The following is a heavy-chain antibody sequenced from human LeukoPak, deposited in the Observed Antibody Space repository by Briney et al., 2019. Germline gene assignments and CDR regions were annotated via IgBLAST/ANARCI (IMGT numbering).Heavy chain of an antibody. J-gene: IGHJ4*02. CDR2: IYDSGTT. CDR1: GDSISNGGYY. D-gene: IGHD1-14*01. V-gene: IGHV4-31*03. CDR3: ARGGDRRGFDY. Sequence: SETLSLTCTVSGDSISNGGYYWSWIRLHPGKCLEWVGYIYDSGTTYYSPALQSRVSISVDTSDNKFSLKLKSLTAADTAVYYCARGGDRRGFDYWGQGTLVTVSS.